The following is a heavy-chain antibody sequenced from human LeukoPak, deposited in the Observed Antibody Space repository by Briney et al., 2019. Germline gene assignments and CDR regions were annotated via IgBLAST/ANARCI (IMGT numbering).Heavy chain of an antibody. Sequence: PGGSLRLSCAASGFTFSSYGMHWVRQAPGKGLEWVANINPDGRTTNYVDSVKGRFTISRDNAKSSLYLQMNSLRAEDTAVYYCATDRGYLTFDYWGQGTLVTVSS. J-gene: IGHJ4*02. CDR1: GFTFSSYG. D-gene: IGHD1-1*01. CDR2: INPDGRTT. V-gene: IGHV3-7*01. CDR3: ATDRGYLTFDY.